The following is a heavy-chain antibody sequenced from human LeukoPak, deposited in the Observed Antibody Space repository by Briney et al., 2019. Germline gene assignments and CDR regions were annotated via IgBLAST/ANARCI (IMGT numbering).Heavy chain of an antibody. CDR2: ISGSGGST. CDR3: AKDLVKPSGY. D-gene: IGHD2-8*02. J-gene: IGHJ4*02. V-gene: IGHV3-23*01. Sequence: GGSMRLSCAASGFTFSSYAMSWVRQAQGKGLEWVSAISGSGGSTYYAASVKGRFTISRDNSKNTLYLQMNSLRAEDTAVYYCAKDLVKPSGYWGQGTLVTVSS. CDR1: GFTFSSYA.